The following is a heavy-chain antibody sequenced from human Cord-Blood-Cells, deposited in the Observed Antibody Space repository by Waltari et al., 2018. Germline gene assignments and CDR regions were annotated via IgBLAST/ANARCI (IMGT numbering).Heavy chain of an antibody. CDR2: IYHSGST. Sequence: QVQLQESGPGLVKPSEPLSLTCAVSGYSISSGYYWGWTRQPQGKGLEWIGSIYHSGSTYYNPSLKSRVTISVDTSKNQFSLKLSSVTAADTAVYYCARGQSYYGSGSYYYFDYWGQGTLVTVSS. V-gene: IGHV4-38-2*01. J-gene: IGHJ4*02. D-gene: IGHD3-10*01. CDR3: ARGQSYYGSGSYYYFDY. CDR1: GYSISSGYY.